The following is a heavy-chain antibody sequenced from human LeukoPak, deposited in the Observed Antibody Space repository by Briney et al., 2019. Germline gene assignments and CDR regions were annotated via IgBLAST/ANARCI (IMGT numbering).Heavy chain of an antibody. CDR2: IYYSGST. D-gene: IGHD3-10*01. Sequence: PSETLSLTCTVSGGSFSSYFWSWIRQPPGKGLEWIGYIYYSGSTHYNSSLKSRVTISVDTSKNQFSLKLSSVTAADTAVYYCARLGSYYYYYVDVWGKGTTVTISS. CDR3: ARLGSYYYYYVDV. CDR1: GGSFSSYF. V-gene: IGHV4-59*12. J-gene: IGHJ6*03.